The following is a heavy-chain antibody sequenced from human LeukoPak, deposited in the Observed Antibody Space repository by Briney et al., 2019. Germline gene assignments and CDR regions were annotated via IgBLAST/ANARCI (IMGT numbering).Heavy chain of an antibody. V-gene: IGHV1-69*13. D-gene: IGHD3-3*01. CDR1: GGTFSSYA. CDR3: ARDSSDFRSLIPH. Sequence: SVNVSCKASGGTFSSYAISWVRQAPGQGPEWMGGITPMFGTAKYAQKFQGRATITADESTSTAYMELSSLRSEDTAVYYCARDSSDFRSLIPHWGQGTLVTVSS. CDR2: ITPMFGTA. J-gene: IGHJ1*01.